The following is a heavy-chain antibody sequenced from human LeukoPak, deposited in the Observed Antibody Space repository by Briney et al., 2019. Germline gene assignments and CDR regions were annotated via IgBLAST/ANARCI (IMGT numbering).Heavy chain of an antibody. J-gene: IGHJ4*02. Sequence: SGPTLLKPKQTLMLTCTFSGFALSTSGVGVGWIRQPPGKAPDGLALIYLEDDKRYSPSLKSSPTITKDTPKNQVVLTMTNMDPVDTATYYCAHSRAWNHSGVLWGQGTLVTVSS. D-gene: IGHD4-17*01. CDR2: IYLEDDK. V-gene: IGHV2-5*02. CDR1: GFALSTSGVG. CDR3: AHSRAWNHSGVL.